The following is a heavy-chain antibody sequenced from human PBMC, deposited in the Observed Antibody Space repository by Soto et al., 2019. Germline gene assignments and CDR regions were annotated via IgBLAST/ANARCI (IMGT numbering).Heavy chain of an antibody. Sequence: GGSLRLSCAASEFTFSNYWMHWVRQAPGKGLVWLSEINSDGTTTSYADSVKGRFTISRDNAKNTLYLQMNSLTAEDTAVYYCASLSAPIGYWGQGSLVTVSS. V-gene: IGHV3-74*01. J-gene: IGHJ4*02. CDR2: INSDGTTT. D-gene: IGHD3-3*01. CDR1: EFTFSNYW. CDR3: ASLSAPIGY.